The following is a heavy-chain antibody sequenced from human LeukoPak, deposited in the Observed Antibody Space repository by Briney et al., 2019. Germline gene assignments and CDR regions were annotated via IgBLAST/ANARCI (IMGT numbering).Heavy chain of an antibody. CDR2: IYYSGST. V-gene: IGHV4-31*03. CDR3: ARKMDRNYYYYNGMDV. Sequence: SETLSLTCTVSGGSISSGGYYWSWIRQHPGKGLEWIGYIYYSGSTYYNPSLKSRVTISVDTSKNQFSLKLSSVTAADTAVYYCARKMDRNYYYYNGMDVWGQGTTVTVSS. CDR1: GGSISSGGYY. D-gene: IGHD5-24*01. J-gene: IGHJ6*02.